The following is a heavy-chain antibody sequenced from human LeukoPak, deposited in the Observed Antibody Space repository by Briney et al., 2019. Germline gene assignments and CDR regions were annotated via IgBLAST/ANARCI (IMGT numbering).Heavy chain of an antibody. Sequence: WVTLTLTCTVSGGTISSYYWRWTRQSPGGALVGCGYMYYSGSTNYNPSLKSRVTISVDASKNQFSLKLSSVTAADTAVYYCARGTGIAASWGQGTLVTVSS. V-gene: IGHV4-59*01. CDR3: ARGTGIAAS. D-gene: IGHD6-13*01. CDR2: MYYSGST. CDR1: GGTISSYY. J-gene: IGHJ4*02.